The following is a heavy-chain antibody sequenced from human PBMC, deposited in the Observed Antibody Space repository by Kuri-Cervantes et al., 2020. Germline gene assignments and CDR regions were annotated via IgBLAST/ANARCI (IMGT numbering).Heavy chain of an antibody. Sequence: GGSLRLSCAASGFTFSSYVMHRVRQAPSKGLEWVAVISYDGSNKYYADSVKGRFTTSRDNSKNTLKLQMNSLRDENTAVYYCAKDLTGVVPMWCQGTLVTVSS. V-gene: IGHV3-30*18. CDR3: AKDLTGVVPM. CDR1: GFTFSSYV. J-gene: IGHJ4*02. CDR2: ISYDGSNK. D-gene: IGHD2-15*01.